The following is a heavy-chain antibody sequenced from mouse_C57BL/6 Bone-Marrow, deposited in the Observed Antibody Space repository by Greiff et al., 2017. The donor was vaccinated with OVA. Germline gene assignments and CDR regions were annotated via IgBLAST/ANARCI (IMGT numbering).Heavy chain of an antibody. V-gene: IGHV1-78*01. CDR1: GYTFTDHT. D-gene: IGHD2-4*01. CDR3: ARKEGIYYDYRSLAY. CDR2: IYPRDGST. J-gene: IGHJ3*01. Sequence: QVQLKESDAELVKPGASVKISCKVSGYTFTDHTIHWMKQRPEQGLEWIGYIYPRDGSTKYNEKFKGKATLTADKSSSTAYMQLNSLTSEDSAVYFCARKEGIYYDYRSLAYWGQGTLVTVSA.